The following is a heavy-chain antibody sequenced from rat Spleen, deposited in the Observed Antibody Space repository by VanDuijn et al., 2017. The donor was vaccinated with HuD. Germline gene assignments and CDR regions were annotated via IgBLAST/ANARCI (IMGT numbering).Heavy chain of an antibody. D-gene: IGHD1-10*01. CDR2: IWSGGST. J-gene: IGHJ4*01. V-gene: IGHV2-4*01. CDR3: AREGNSGVMDV. Sequence: QVQLKESGPGLVQPSQTLSLTCTVSGFSLTSYGVSWVRQPPGKGLEWMGAIWSGGSTDYNSALKSRLSISRDTSKSQVFLELNSLQAEDVATYYGAREGNSGVMDVWGQGTSVTVSS. CDR1: GFSLTSYG.